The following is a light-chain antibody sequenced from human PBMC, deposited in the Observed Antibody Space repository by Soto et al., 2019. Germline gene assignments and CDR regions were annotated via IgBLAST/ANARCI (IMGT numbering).Light chain of an antibody. CDR3: QQYSSLPHT. Sequence: VLVQSPGTLSLSPGERATLSCRASQSVSNALFAWSQQKPGQAPRLLIYGISTSATGIPDRFSGSGSGTDFTLTTSRLEPEDFVVYFCQQYSSLPHTFGQGTRLEIK. CDR2: GIS. J-gene: IGKJ5*01. V-gene: IGKV3-20*01. CDR1: QSVSNAL.